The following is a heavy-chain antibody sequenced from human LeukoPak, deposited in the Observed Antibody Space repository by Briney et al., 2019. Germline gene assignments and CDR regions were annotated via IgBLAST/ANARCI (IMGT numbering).Heavy chain of an antibody. CDR1: GFIFSNYA. CDR2: ISYDGNYN. Sequence: GASLRLSCAASGFIFSNYAMSWVRQAPGKGLEWLGVISYDGNYNHYADSVKGRFTVSRDNSKNTVYLHMNSLKPEDTAVYYCARDLGSYGWGNHFDYWGQGTLVTVSS. D-gene: IGHD3-16*01. V-gene: IGHV3-30-3*01. CDR3: ARDLGSYGWGNHFDY. J-gene: IGHJ4*02.